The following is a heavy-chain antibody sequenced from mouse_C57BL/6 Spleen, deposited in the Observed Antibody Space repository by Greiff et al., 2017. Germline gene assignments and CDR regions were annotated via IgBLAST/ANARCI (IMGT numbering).Heavy chain of an antibody. CDR1: GYTFTSYW. CDR2: INPSNGGT. CDR3: AREENWEGYWYFDV. J-gene: IGHJ1*03. V-gene: IGHV1-53*01. D-gene: IGHD4-1*01. Sequence: QVQLQQPGTELVKPGASVKLSCKASGYTFTSYWMHWVKQRPGQGLEWIGNINPSNGGTNYNEKFKSKATLTVDKSSSTAYMQLSSLTSEDSAVYDCAREENWEGYWYFDVWGTGTTVTVSS.